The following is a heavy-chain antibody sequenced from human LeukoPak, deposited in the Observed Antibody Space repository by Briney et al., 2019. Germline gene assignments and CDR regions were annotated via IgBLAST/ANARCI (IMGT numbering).Heavy chain of an antibody. V-gene: IGHV3-21*01. CDR3: ARSSRPNWFDP. Sequence: GGSLRLSCAASGFTFSSYSMNWVRQAPGKGLEWVSSISSSSSYIYYADSVKGRFTISRDNAKNSLYLQMNSLRAEDTAVYYCARSSRPNWFDPWGQGTLVTVSS. J-gene: IGHJ5*02. CDR1: GFTFSSYS. D-gene: IGHD6-13*01. CDR2: ISSSSSYI.